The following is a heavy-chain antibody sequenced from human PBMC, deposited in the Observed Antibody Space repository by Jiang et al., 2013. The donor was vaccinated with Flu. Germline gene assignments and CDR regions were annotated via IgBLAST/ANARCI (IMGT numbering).Heavy chain of an antibody. Sequence: GSGLVKPSETLSLTCAVSGYSISSGYYWGWIRQPPGKGLEWIGSIYHSGSTYYNPSLKSRVTISVDTSKNQFSLKLSSVTAADTAVYYCARVVLGSGSYFPFDYWGQGTLVTVSS. CDR2: IYHSGST. J-gene: IGHJ4*02. V-gene: IGHV4-38-2*01. CDR1: GYSISSGYY. D-gene: IGHD1-26*01. CDR3: ARVVLGSGSYFPFDY.